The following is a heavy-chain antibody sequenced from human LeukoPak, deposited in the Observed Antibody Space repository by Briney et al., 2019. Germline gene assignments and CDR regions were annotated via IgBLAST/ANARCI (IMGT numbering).Heavy chain of an antibody. Sequence: AASVKVSCKASGYTFTSYGISWVRQAPGQGLEWMGWISAYNGNTNYAQKLQGRVTMTTDTSTSTAYMELRSLRSDDTAVYYCARDEGGAYYDFWSGYYLKPFDYWGQGTLVTVSS. D-gene: IGHD3-3*01. J-gene: IGHJ4*02. CDR3: ARDEGGAYYDFWSGYYLKPFDY. V-gene: IGHV1-18*01. CDR1: GYTFTSYG. CDR2: ISAYNGNT.